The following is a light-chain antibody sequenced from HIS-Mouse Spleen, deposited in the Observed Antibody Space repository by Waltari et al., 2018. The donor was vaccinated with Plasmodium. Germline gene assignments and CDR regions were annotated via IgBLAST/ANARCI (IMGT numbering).Light chain of an antibody. V-gene: IGLV2-14*03. J-gene: IGLJ1*01. Sequence: QSALTQPASVSGSPAQSITISCTGTSSAVGGYTYDSWYQQHPGKAPNLMIYYVTNRPSGVSNRFSGSKSGNTASLTISGLQAEDEADYYCSSYTSSSTLNYVFGTGTKVTVL. CDR3: SSYTSSSTLNYV. CDR1: SSAVGGYTY. CDR2: YVT.